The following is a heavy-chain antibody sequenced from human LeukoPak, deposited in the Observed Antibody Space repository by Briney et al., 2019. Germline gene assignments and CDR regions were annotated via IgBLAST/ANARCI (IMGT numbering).Heavy chain of an antibody. CDR2: INSDGSST. J-gene: IGHJ6*02. D-gene: IGHD6-13*01. Sequence: PGGSLRLSCAASGFTFSSYWMHWVRQAPGKGLVWVSRINSDGSSTSYADSVKGRFTISRDNAKNTLYLQMNSLRAEDTAAYYCARDLSSSSPTPYGMDVWGQGTTVTVSS. CDR3: ARDLSSSSPTPYGMDV. CDR1: GFTFSSYW. V-gene: IGHV3-74*01.